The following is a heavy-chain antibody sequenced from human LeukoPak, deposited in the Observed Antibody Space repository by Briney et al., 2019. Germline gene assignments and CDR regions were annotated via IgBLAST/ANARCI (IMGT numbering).Heavy chain of an antibody. CDR1: GGSISSSSYY. CDR2: IYYSGST. Sequence: SETLSLTCTVSGGSISSSSYYWGWIRQPPGKGLEWIGSIYYSGSTYYNPSLKSRVTISVDTSKNQFSLKLSSVTAADPAVFYCASRLLFGPVNYYMDVWGKGPTVTICS. CDR3: ASRLLFGPVNYYMDV. J-gene: IGHJ6*03. V-gene: IGHV4-39*01. D-gene: IGHD3-10*01.